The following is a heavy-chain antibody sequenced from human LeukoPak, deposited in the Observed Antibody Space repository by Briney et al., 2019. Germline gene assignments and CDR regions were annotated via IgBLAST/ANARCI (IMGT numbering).Heavy chain of an antibody. CDR3: ARSFRGGDQRVYYFDY. D-gene: IGHD4-17*01. CDR1: GYSISSGYF. V-gene: IGHV4-38-2*01. Sequence: PSETLSLTCAVSGYSISSGYFWGWIRQPPGKGLEWIGSIYRSGSTYYNPSLKSRVTISVDTSKNQFSLKLSSVTAADTAVYYCARSFRGGDQRVYYFDYWGQGTLVTVSS. J-gene: IGHJ4*02. CDR2: IYRSGST.